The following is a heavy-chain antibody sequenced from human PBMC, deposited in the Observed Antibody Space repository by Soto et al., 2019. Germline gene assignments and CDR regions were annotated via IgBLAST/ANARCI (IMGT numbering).Heavy chain of an antibody. CDR2: IYWNDDK. D-gene: IGHD3-16*02. CDR3: AHRGDDYDYVWGSYPHYWYFDL. Sequence: QITLKESGPTLEKPTQTLTLTCTFSGFSLSTSGVGVGWIRQPPGKALEWLALIYWNDDKRYSPSLKSRLTITKDTSKNQVVLTMTNMDPVDTATYYCAHRGDDYDYVWGSYPHYWYFDLWGRGTLVTVSS. V-gene: IGHV2-5*01. CDR1: GFSLSTSGVG. J-gene: IGHJ2*01.